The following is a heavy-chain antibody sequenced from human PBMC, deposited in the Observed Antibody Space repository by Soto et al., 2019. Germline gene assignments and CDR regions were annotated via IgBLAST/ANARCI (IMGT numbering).Heavy chain of an antibody. CDR1: GCTFTRYS. J-gene: IGHJ4*02. CDR2: ISSTTNYI. V-gene: IGHV3-21*06. Sequence: EVQLVESGGGLVKPGGSLRLSCAASGCTFTRYSMNWVRQAPGKGLEWVTSISSTTNYIYYGDSMKGRFTISRDNAKNSLYLKMNSLRAEDTAVYYCARESEDLTSNFDYWGQGTLVTVSS. CDR3: ARESEDLTSNFDY.